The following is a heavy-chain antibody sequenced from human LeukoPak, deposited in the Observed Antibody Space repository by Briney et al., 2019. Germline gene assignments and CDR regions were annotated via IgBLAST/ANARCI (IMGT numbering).Heavy chain of an antibody. Sequence: GGSLRLSCAASGFIISGYAMHWVRQAPGKGLEWVALISNDGSHKNYADSVNGRLTISRDNSNNLLYLRMNSLTTEDTAVYYCAREWSQYSSTWEGAFDIWGQGTMVTVSS. CDR1: GFIISGYA. V-gene: IGHV3-30-3*01. J-gene: IGHJ3*02. CDR2: ISNDGSHK. CDR3: AREWSQYSSTWEGAFDI. D-gene: IGHD6-13*01.